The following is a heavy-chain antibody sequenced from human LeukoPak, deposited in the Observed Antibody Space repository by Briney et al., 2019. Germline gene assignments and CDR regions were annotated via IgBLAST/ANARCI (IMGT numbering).Heavy chain of an antibody. D-gene: IGHD5-12*01. V-gene: IGHV1-18*04. Sequence: ASVKVSCKASGYTFTGYYMHWVRQAPGQGLEWMGWISAYNGNTNYAQKLQGRVTMTTDTSTSTAYMELRSLRSDDTAVYYCARDGSLDLDYWGQGTLVTVSS. J-gene: IGHJ4*02. CDR1: GYTFTGYY. CDR2: ISAYNGNT. CDR3: ARDGSLDLDY.